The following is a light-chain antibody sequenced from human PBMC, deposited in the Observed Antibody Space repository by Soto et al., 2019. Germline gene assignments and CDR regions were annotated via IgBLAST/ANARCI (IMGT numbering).Light chain of an antibody. Sequence: EVVLTQSPVTLSLSPGERATLSCRASQSFRGLLAWYQQKPGQAPRLLIYDAYNRATGIPARFSGSGSGTEFTLTINSLQSEDSAVYSCQQHNQWPITFGQGTRLEIK. CDR2: DAY. CDR3: QQHNQWPIT. J-gene: IGKJ5*01. V-gene: IGKV3-11*01. CDR1: QSFRGL.